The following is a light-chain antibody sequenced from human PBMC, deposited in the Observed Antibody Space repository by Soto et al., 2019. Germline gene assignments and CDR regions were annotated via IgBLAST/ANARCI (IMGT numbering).Light chain of an antibody. CDR1: QDISNF. J-gene: IGKJ1*01. Sequence: DIQMTQSPSAMSASVGDRVTITCRASQDISNFLAWFQQKPGKVPERLIYAASSLQSGVPSRFGGSGSGTEFTLTISSLQPEDLETYYCLQHYRYPWTFGQVTKVDIK. V-gene: IGKV1-17*03. CDR2: AAS. CDR3: LQHYRYPWT.